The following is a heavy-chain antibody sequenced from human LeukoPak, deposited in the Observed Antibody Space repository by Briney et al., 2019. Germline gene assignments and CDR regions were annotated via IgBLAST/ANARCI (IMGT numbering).Heavy chain of an antibody. J-gene: IGHJ4*02. CDR2: ISGSGGST. D-gene: IGHD6-13*01. CDR3: AKWRRDPGIAAAGKSE. CDR1: GFTFSSYW. Sequence: GGSLRLSCAASGFTFSSYWMSWVRQAPGKGLEWVSAISGSGGSTYYADSVKGRFTISRDNSKNTLYLQMNSLRAEDTAVYYCAKWRRDPGIAAAGKSEWGQGTLVTVSS. V-gene: IGHV3-23*01.